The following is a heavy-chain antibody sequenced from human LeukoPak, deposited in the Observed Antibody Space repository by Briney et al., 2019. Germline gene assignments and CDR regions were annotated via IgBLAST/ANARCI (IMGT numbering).Heavy chain of an antibody. Sequence: ASVKVSCKASGYIFTTYGINWVRQAPGQGLEWMGWISPYNGNTNYAQKFQGRVTMTTDTSTTTAYMELRSLRSDDTAMYYCARIRDTDYYDNSGHIFDYWGQGTLVTVSS. D-gene: IGHD3-22*01. V-gene: IGHV1-18*01. CDR2: ISPYNGNT. CDR3: ARIRDTDYYDNSGHIFDY. J-gene: IGHJ4*02. CDR1: GYIFTTYG.